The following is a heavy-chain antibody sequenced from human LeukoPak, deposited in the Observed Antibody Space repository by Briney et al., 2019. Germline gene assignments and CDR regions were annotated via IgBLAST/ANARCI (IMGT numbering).Heavy chain of an antibody. CDR2: ISSSGSTI. Sequence: PGGSLRLSCAASGFTFSSYSMNWVRQAPGKGLEWVSYISSSGSTIYYADSVKGRFTISRDNAKNSLYLQMNSLRAEDTAVYYCARDGESGVKVPAANWFDPWGQGTLVTVSS. CDR1: GFTFSSYS. D-gene: IGHD2-2*01. J-gene: IGHJ5*02. CDR3: ARDGESGVKVPAANWFDP. V-gene: IGHV3-48*04.